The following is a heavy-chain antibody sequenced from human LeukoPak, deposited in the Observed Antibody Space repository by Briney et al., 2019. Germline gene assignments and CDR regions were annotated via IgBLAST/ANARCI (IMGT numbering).Heavy chain of an antibody. CDR1: GFTFSTYG. V-gene: IGHV3-30*19. CDR2: ISYDGINK. CDR3: ARDPRYSSGYPLGVFDM. J-gene: IGHJ3*02. Sequence: PGGSLRLSCAASGFTFSTYGMHWVPQAPGKGLEWVALISYDGINKYYADSVKGRFTVSRDNSKNTLYLQMNSLRAEDTAVYYCARDPRYSSGYPLGVFDMWGQGTMVTVSS. D-gene: IGHD6-19*01.